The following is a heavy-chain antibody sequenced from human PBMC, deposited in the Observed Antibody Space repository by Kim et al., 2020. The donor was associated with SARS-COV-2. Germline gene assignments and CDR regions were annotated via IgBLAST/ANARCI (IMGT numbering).Heavy chain of an antibody. Sequence: DSVKGRFTSSRDKAKNSLYLQMNSLRAEDTALYYCAKDTALYSSSWYGMDVWGQGTTVTVSS. D-gene: IGHD6-13*01. CDR3: AKDTALYSSSWYGMDV. J-gene: IGHJ6*02. V-gene: IGHV3-9*01.